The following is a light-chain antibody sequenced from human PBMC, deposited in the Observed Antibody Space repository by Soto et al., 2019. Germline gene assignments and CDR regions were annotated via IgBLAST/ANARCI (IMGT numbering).Light chain of an antibody. Sequence: ETVMTQSPATLSVSPGGRATLSCRASQSVSSNLAWYQQKPGQAPRLLIYGASTRATVIPAKFSGSGSGTEFTLTISSLQSEDFAVYYCQQYNNWPLTFGGGTKVEIK. V-gene: IGKV3-15*01. CDR1: QSVSSN. J-gene: IGKJ4*01. CDR3: QQYNNWPLT. CDR2: GAS.